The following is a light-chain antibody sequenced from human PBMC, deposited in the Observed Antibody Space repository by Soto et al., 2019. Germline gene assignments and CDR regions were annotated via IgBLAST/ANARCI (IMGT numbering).Light chain of an antibody. V-gene: IGLV1-40*01. Sequence: QSVLTQPPSVSEAPGQRVTISCTGSSSNIGAGYDVHWYQQLPGTAPKLLIYGNSNRPSGVPDRFSGSKSGTSASLAITGLQAEDEADYYCQSFDSSLGAYVFGTGTKVTVL. CDR1: SSNIGAGYD. CDR3: QSFDSSLGAYV. J-gene: IGLJ1*01. CDR2: GNS.